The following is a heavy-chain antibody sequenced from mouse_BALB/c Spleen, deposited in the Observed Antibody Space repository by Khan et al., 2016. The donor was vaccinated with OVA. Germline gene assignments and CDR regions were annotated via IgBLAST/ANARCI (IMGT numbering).Heavy chain of an antibody. Sequence: EVQLQESGPDLVKPSQSLSLTCTVTGYSITSGYSWHWIRQFPGNKLEWMGYIYHSGSINYNPSLKSRFSITRDTSKNLFFLQLNSVTTEDTATYDCAREGNYMDYWGQGTSVTVSS. V-gene: IGHV3-1*02. CDR2: IYHSGSI. CDR1: GYSITSGYS. CDR3: AREGNYMDY. J-gene: IGHJ4*01. D-gene: IGHD2-1*01.